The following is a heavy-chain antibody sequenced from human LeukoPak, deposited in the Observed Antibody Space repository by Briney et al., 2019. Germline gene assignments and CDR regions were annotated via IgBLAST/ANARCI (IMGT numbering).Heavy chain of an antibody. V-gene: IGHV4-39*07. D-gene: IGHD6-13*01. CDR1: GGSISSSSYY. CDR2: IYYSGST. CDR3: ARLYSSSWYGNFDY. Sequence: PSETLSLTCTVSGGSISSSSYYWGWIRQPPGKGLEWIGSIYYSGSTYYNPSLKSRVTISVDTSKNQFSLKLTSVTAADTAVYYCARLYSSSWYGNFDYWGQGTLVTVSS. J-gene: IGHJ4*02.